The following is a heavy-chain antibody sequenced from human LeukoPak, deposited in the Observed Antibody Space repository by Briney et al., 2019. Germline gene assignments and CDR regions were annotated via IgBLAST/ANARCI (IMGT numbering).Heavy chain of an antibody. Sequence: PGGSLRLSCAASGFTFSSYAMHWVRQAPGKGLEWVAVISYDGSNKYYADSVKGRFTISRDNSKNTLYLQMNSLRAEDTAVYYCARGGFFVVVTATYGYWGQGTLVTVSS. CDR1: GFTFSSYA. CDR3: ARGGFFVVVTATYGY. D-gene: IGHD2-21*02. CDR2: ISYDGSNK. J-gene: IGHJ4*02. V-gene: IGHV3-30*04.